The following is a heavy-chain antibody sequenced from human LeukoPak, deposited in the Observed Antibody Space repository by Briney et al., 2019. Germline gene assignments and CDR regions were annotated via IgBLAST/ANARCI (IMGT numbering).Heavy chain of an antibody. CDR1: GYTFTDYY. CDR3: AREGGYDSHYYYYMDV. Sequence: ASVKVSCKASGYTFTDYYMHWVRQAPGQGLEWMGIINPSGGSTSYAQKFQGRVTMTRDMSTSTVYMELSSLRSEDTAVYYCAREGGYDSHYYYYMDVWGKGTTVTVSS. V-gene: IGHV1-46*01. CDR2: INPSGGST. J-gene: IGHJ6*03. D-gene: IGHD5-12*01.